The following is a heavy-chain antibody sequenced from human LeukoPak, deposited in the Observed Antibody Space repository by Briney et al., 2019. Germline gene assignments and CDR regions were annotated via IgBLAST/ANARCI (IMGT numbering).Heavy chain of an antibody. J-gene: IGHJ4*02. CDR2: IIPIFGTA. V-gene: IGHV1-69*13. Sequence: APGKVSCKASGGTFSSYAISWVRQAPGQGLEWMGGIIPIFGTANYAQKFQGRVTITADESTSTAYMELSSLRSEDTAVYYCAREMDYDSSGYTLDYWGQGTLVTVSS. CDR3: AREMDYDSSGYTLDY. CDR1: GGTFSSYA. D-gene: IGHD3-22*01.